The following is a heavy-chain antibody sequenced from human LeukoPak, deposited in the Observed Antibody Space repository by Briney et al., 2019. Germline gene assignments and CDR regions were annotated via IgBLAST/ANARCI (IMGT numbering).Heavy chain of an antibody. CDR2: ISRRGSTI. Sequence: GGALRLCCAASGFTFSSYEMNWVRQAPGEGLDWGSYISRRGSTIYYADSVKDRFTISIDDAKNPLSMPLNSLRPEHTAVYYCAATLGFPNAFAIWGKGPTVTASS. V-gene: IGHV3-48*03. J-gene: IGHJ3*02. CDR3: AATLGFPNAFAI. CDR1: GFTFSSYE.